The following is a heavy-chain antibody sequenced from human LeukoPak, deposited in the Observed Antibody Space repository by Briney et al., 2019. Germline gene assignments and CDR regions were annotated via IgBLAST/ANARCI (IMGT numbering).Heavy chain of an antibody. J-gene: IGHJ4*02. CDR1: GFTFSSYG. CDR2: ISYDGSNK. D-gene: IGHD5-12*01. CDR3: AKGGGYEVLYDY. V-gene: IGHV3-30*18. Sequence: PGGSLRLSCAASGFTFSSYGMHWVRQAPGKGLEWVAVISYDGSNKYYADSVKGRFTISRDNSKNTLYLQINSLRAEDTAVYYCAKGGGYEVLYDYWGQGTLVTVSS.